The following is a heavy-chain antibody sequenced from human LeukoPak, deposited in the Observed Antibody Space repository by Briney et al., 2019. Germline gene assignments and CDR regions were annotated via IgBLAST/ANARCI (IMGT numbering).Heavy chain of an antibody. CDR1: GGSISSYY. D-gene: IGHD3-22*01. J-gene: IGHJ3*02. CDR3: ARGNYYDSRTYYRAFDI. CDR2: IYYSGST. V-gene: IGHV4-59*01. Sequence: SETLSLTCTVSGGSISSYYWSWIRQPPGKGLEWIGYIYYSGSTNYNPSLKSRVTIAVDTSKNKFSLKLSSVTAADTAVYYCARGNYYDSRTYYRAFDIWGQGTVVIVSS.